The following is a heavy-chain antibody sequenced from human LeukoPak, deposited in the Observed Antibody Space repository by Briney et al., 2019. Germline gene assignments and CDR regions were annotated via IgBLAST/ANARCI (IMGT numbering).Heavy chain of an antibody. J-gene: IGHJ3*02. D-gene: IGHD1-26*01. CDR3: ARINSGRHLGDAFDI. Sequence: GGSLRLSCAASGFTFSSYWMSWVRQAPGKGLEWVANIKQDGSEKYYVDSVRGRFTISRDNAKNSLYLQLNSLRAEDTAVYYCARINSGRHLGDAFDIWGQGTTVTVSS. CDR2: IKQDGSEK. V-gene: IGHV3-7*01. CDR1: GFTFSSYW.